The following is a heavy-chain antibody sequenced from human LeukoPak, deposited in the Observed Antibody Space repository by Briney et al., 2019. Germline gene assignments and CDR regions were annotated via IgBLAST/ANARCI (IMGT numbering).Heavy chain of an antibody. CDR1: GGSISSSNW. V-gene: IGHV4-4*02. Sequence: SETLSLTCAVSGGSISSSNWWSWVRQPPGKGLEWIGEIYHSGSTNYNPSLKSRVTISVDKSKNQFSLKLSSVTAADTAVYYCARAPYYYDSSGPFDYYCGMDVWGQGTTVTVSS. CDR2: IYHSGST. D-gene: IGHD3-22*01. CDR3: ARAPYYYDSSGPFDYYCGMDV. J-gene: IGHJ6*02.